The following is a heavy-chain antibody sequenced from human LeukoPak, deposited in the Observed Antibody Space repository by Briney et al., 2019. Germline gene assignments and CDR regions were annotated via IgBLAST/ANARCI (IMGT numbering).Heavy chain of an antibody. CDR2: IYTSGST. CDR1: GGSISSGSYY. CDR3: ARVTTGGYYNC. D-gene: IGHD3-22*01. Sequence: SETLSLTCTVSGGSISSGSYYWSWIRQPPGKGLEWIGRIYTSGSTNYNPSLKSRVTISVDTSKNQFSLKLSSVTAADTAAYYCARVTTGGYYNCWGQGTLVTVSS. V-gene: IGHV4-61*02. J-gene: IGHJ4*02.